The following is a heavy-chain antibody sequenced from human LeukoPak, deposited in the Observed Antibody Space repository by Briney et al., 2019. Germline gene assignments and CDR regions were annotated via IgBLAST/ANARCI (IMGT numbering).Heavy chain of an antibody. D-gene: IGHD3-10*01. CDR1: GGSIVTSGYH. CDR2: IYFSGNT. V-gene: IGHV4-39*01. J-gene: IGHJ5*01. CDR3: ARHSSAPLTKYGSGTYPRWFDS. Sequence: PSETLSLTCSVSGGSIVTSGYHWGWIRQPPGRDLEWLGSIYFSGNTYFHPSLKSRVTISVDTSKSRFSLKLSSVTAADTAVYYCARHSSAPLTKYGSGTYPRWFDSWGQGTLVTVSS.